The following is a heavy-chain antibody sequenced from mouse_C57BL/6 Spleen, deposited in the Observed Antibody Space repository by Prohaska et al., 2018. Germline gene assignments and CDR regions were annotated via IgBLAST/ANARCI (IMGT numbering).Heavy chain of an antibody. CDR2: INPNNGGT. CDR3: ASLYGRGRFAY. J-gene: IGHJ3*01. D-gene: IGHD2-10*02. Sequence: HGKSLEWIGDINPNNGGTIYNQKFKGKATLTVDKSSSTAYMELRSLTSEDTAVYYCASLYGRGRFAYWGQGTLVTVSA. V-gene: IGHV1-18*01.